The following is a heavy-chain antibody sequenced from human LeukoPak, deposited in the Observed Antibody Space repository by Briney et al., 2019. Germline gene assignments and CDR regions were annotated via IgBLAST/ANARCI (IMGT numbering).Heavy chain of an antibody. V-gene: IGHV4-39*01. CDR2: IYYSGGRT. J-gene: IGHJ3*02. Sequence: PSETLSLTCTVSGGSITSSGYYWGWIHQPPGKGPEWIATIYYSGGRTYYNPSLKSRVTISLDTSKNQFSLTVALVTAADTAVYHCARRDPVAVCAFDIWGQGTMVTVSS. D-gene: IGHD2-21*01. CDR3: ARRDPVAVCAFDI. CDR1: GGSITSSGYY.